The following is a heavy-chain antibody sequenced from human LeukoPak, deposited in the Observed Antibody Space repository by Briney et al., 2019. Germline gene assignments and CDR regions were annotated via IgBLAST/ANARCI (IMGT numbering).Heavy chain of an antibody. Sequence: QPGGSLRLSCAASGFTFDDYAMHWVRQAPGKGLEWVSLISGDGGSTYYADSVKGRFTISRDNSKNSLYLQMNSLKTEDTALYYRAKERGWDTWGQGTLVPVSS. D-gene: IGHD2-15*01. CDR2: ISGDGGST. J-gene: IGHJ5*02. CDR1: GFTFDDYA. CDR3: AKERGWDT. V-gene: IGHV3-43*02.